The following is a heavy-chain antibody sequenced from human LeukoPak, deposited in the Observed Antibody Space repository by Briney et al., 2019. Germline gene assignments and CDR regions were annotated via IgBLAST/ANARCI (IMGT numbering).Heavy chain of an antibody. CDR3: ARRTYSGSFRGASFDY. CDR2: IYPGDSDT. Sequence: GESLKISCKGSGYSFTSYWIGWVRQMPGKGLEWMGIIYPGDSDTRYSPSFQGQVTISADKSISTAYLQWSSLKASDTAMYYCARRTYSGSFRGASFDYWGQGTLVTVSS. CDR1: GYSFTSYW. V-gene: IGHV5-51*01. D-gene: IGHD1-26*01. J-gene: IGHJ4*02.